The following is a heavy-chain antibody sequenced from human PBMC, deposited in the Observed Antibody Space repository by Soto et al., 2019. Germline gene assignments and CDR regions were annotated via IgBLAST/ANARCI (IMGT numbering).Heavy chain of an antibody. CDR1: GFTFSSYS. J-gene: IGHJ4*02. V-gene: IGHV3-48*02. CDR2: ISSSSSTI. Sequence: GGSLRLSCAASGFTFSSYSMNWVRQAPGKGVEWVAYISSSSSTIYYADSVKGRFTISRDNAENSLSLQMNSLRDEDTAVYYCARDRGRNFDYWGQGTLVTVSS. CDR3: ARDRGRNFDY.